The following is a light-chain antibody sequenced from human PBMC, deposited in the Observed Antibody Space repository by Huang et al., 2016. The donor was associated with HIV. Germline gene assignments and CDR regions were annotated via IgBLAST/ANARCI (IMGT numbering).Light chain of an antibody. V-gene: IGKV1-9*01. CDR3: QQLNSYPLFT. Sequence: IQLTQSPSSLSASVGDRVTITCRASQGISRYLAWYQQKPGKATKLLFYAASTLRSGVPSRFSGGGSGTDFTLTISSLHPEDFATYYCQQLNSYPLFTFGPGTKVDIK. CDR1: QGISRY. J-gene: IGKJ3*01. CDR2: AAS.